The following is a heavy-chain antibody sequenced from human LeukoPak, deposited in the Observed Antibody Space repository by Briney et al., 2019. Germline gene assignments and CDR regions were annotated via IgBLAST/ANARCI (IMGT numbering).Heavy chain of an antibody. D-gene: IGHD1-7*01. J-gene: IGHJ6*03. V-gene: IGHV3-7*01. CDR2: IKQDGSEK. CDR3: ARDLGRGGSLELRRAYYYYYMDV. CDR1: GFTFSSYW. Sequence: GGSLRLSCAASGFTFSSYWMSWVRQAPGKGLEWVANIKQDGSEKYYVDSVKGRFTISRDNAKSSLYLQMNSLRAEDTAGYYCARDLGRGGSLELRRAYYYYYMDVWGKGTTVTVSS.